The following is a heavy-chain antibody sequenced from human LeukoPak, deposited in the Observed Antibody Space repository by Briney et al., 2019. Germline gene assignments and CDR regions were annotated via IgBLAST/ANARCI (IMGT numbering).Heavy chain of an antibody. D-gene: IGHD5-24*01. CDR1: GGTFSNYA. V-gene: IGHV1-69*13. CDR2: IIPIFGTA. Sequence: SVKVSCKASGGTFSNYAISWVRQAPGQGLEWMGGIIPIFGTASYAQKFQGRVTITADESTSTAYMELRSLRSDDTAVYYCARGASLAPNFDYWGQGTLVTVSS. CDR3: ARGASLAPNFDY. J-gene: IGHJ4*02.